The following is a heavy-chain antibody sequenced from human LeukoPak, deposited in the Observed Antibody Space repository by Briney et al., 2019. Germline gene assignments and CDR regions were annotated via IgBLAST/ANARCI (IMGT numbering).Heavy chain of an antibody. V-gene: IGHV3-23*01. J-gene: IGHJ4*02. CDR3: TRREDCGGDCPYYFDY. CDR1: GFTFKDYG. D-gene: IGHD2-21*02. Sequence: GGSLRLSCGASGFTFKDYGMNWVRQAPGKGLEWVSTINTSGGRTYYADSVKGRFTISRDNSKNTLYLQMNSLRAEDTAVYYCTRREDCGGDCPYYFDYWGQGTLVTVSS. CDR2: INTSGGRT.